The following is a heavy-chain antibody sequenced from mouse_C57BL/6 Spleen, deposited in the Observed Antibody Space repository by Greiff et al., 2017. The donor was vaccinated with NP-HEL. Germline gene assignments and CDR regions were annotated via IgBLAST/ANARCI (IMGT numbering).Heavy chain of an antibody. Sequence: VQLQQPGAELVKPGASVKLSCKASGYTFTSYWMHWVKQRPGQGLEWIGMIHPNSGSTYYNEKFKGKATLTADKSSSTAYMELRSLTSEDSAVYYCAGFYRYDCNYVWDFGGWGTAATVT. CDR2: IHPNSGST. CDR1: GYTFTSYW. V-gene: IGHV1-64*01. D-gene: IGHD2-1*01. J-gene: IGHJ1*03. CDR3: AGFYRYDCNYVWDFGG.